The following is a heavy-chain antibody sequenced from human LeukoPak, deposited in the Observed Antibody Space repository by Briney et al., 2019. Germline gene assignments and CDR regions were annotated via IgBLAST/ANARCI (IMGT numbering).Heavy chain of an antibody. CDR3: ARGTAGWFHP. D-gene: IGHD1-14*01. V-gene: IGHV4-4*07. CDR2: IYTTGST. Sequence: SETLSLTCIVSGGSISSYYWSWIRQPAGKGLEWVGRIYTTGSTNYNPSLQSRLTMSVDMSKNQLSLKLSSVTAADTAVYYCARGTAGWFHPWGQGTLVTVSS. J-gene: IGHJ5*02. CDR1: GGSISSYY.